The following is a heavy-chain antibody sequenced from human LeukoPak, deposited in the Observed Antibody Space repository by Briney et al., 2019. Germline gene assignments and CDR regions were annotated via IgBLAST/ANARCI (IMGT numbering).Heavy chain of an antibody. V-gene: IGHV3-23*01. CDR3: AKGSTFYYDSSVYYFYIDV. CDR2: ISGSGVST. J-gene: IGHJ6*03. Sequence: GGSLRLSCAASGFTYSNYAMSWVRQAPGKGLEWVSFISGSGVSTYYADSVKGQFIISRDNSRNTLYLQMDSLRSEDTAVYYCAKGSTFYYDSSVYYFYIDVGGKGTTVTVSS. D-gene: IGHD3-22*01. CDR1: GFTYSNYA.